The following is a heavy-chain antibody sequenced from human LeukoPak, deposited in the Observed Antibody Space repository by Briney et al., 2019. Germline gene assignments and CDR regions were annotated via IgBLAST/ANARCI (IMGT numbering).Heavy chain of an antibody. CDR2: ISSSSYI. Sequence: GGSLRLSCAASGFTFSSYSMNWVRQAPGKGLEWVSSISSSSYIYYADSVKGRFTISRDNAKNSVFLQMNSLRGEDTAFYYCAKDRGYSNNVIFHYWGQGTLVTVSS. CDR1: GFTFSSYS. V-gene: IGHV3-21*04. CDR3: AKDRGYSNNVIFHY. J-gene: IGHJ4*02. D-gene: IGHD5-12*01.